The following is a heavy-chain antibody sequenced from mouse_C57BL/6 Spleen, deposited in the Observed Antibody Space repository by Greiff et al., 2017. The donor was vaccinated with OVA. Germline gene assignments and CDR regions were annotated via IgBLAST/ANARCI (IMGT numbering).Heavy chain of an antibody. D-gene: IGHD1-2*01. CDR1: GYTFTDYY. J-gene: IGHJ4*01. Sequence: EVKLQQSGPELVKPGASVKISCKASGYTFTDYYMNWVKQSHGKSLEWIGDINPNNGGTSYNQKFKGKATLTVDKSSSTAYMELRSLTSEDSAVYYCASLNGSYAMDYWGQGTSVTVSS. V-gene: IGHV1-26*01. CDR3: ASLNGSYAMDY. CDR2: INPNNGGT.